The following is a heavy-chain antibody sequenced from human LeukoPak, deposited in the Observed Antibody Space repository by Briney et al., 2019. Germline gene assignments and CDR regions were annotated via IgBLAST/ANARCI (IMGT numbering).Heavy chain of an antibody. Sequence: GGSLRLSCAASGFTFSSYGMHWVRQAPGKGLEWVAVISYDGSNKYYADSVKGRFTISRDNSKNTLYLQMNSLRAEDTAVYYCAKDLRPGSTFDYWGQETLVTVSS. J-gene: IGHJ4*02. D-gene: IGHD2-2*01. CDR3: AKDLRPGSTFDY. V-gene: IGHV3-30*18. CDR2: ISYDGSNK. CDR1: GFTFSSYG.